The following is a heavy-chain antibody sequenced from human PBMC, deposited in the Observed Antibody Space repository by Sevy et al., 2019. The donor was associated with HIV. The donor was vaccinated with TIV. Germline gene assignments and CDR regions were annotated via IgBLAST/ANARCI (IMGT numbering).Heavy chain of an antibody. V-gene: IGHV3-53*01. CDR3: AREAGSSSFDY. Sequence: GGSLRLSCAATGFTVTSNYMSWVRQGPGKGLEWVSGFYNGDSTQYADSVKGRFTISRDKSNYTWYLQMDSLRAEDTAVYYCAREAGSSSFDYWGQGTLVTVSS. J-gene: IGHJ4*02. D-gene: IGHD6-13*01. CDR2: FYNGDST. CDR1: GFTVTSNY.